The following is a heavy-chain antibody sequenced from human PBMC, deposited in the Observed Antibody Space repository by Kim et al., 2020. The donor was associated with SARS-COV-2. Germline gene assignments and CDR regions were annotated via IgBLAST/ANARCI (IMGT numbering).Heavy chain of an antibody. Sequence: ASVKVSCKVSGYTLTELSMHWVRQAPGKGLEWMGGFDPEDGETIYAQKFQGRVTMTEDTSTDTAYMELSSLRSEDTAVYYCATDGPYCGGDCYSLYWEIWGQGTMVTVSS. D-gene: IGHD2-21*02. CDR2: FDPEDGET. V-gene: IGHV1-24*01. J-gene: IGHJ3*02. CDR1: GYTLTELS. CDR3: ATDGPYCGGDCYSLYWEI.